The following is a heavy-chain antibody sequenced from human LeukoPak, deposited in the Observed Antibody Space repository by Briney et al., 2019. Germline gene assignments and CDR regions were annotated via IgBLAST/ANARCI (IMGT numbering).Heavy chain of an antibody. V-gene: IGHV4-34*01. CDR3: ARAPESWNNFDY. CDR1: GGSFSGYY. CDR2: INHSGST. Sequence: KPSETLSLTCAVYGGSFSGYYWNWIRQPPGKGLEWIGEINHSGSTNYNPSLKSRVTISVDTSKNQFSLKLSSVTAADTAVYYCARAPESWNNFDYWGQGTLVTVSS. D-gene: IGHD1/OR15-1a*01. J-gene: IGHJ4*02.